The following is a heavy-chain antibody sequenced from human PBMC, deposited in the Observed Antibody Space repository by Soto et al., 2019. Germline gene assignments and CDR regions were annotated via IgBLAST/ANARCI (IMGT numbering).Heavy chain of an antibody. J-gene: IGHJ4*02. CDR1: GGSISSISHS. V-gene: IGHV4-39*02. Sequence: SETLSLTCTVCGGSISSISHSWGWIRQSPGQRLEWIGNIFYNGITYYKPSLKSRVTISADTSKNHFSLKLRSVTVADTAVYSCARTVTGTQYYFDFWGQGSLLPVSS. D-gene: IGHD1-1*01. CDR2: IFYNGIT. CDR3: ARTVTGTQYYFDF.